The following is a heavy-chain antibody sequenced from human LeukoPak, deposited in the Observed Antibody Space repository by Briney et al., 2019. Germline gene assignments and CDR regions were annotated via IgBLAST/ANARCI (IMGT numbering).Heavy chain of an antibody. Sequence: GGSLRLSCTTSGFTFGDYAMTWVRQAPGKGLEWVGFIRSKTYGGTTEYAASVKGSFTISRDDSKSIAYLQMNSLKTEDSAVYYCCRVYGKCEQQWLPNYFDYWGQGTLVTVSS. CDR3: CRVYGKCEQQWLPNYFDY. V-gene: IGHV3-49*04. J-gene: IGHJ4*02. D-gene: IGHD5-18*01. CDR1: GFTFGDYA. CDR2: IRSKTYGGTT.